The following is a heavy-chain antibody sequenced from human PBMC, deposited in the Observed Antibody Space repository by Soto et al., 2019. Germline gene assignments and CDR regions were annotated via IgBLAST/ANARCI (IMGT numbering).Heavy chain of an antibody. CDR1: GGSISSGGYY. V-gene: IGHV4-31*03. Sequence: SETLSLTCTVSGGSISSGGYYWSWIRQHPGKGLEWIGYIYYSGSTYYNPSLKSRVTISVDTSKNQFSLKLSSVTAADTAVYYWASLSYNSNVDWLDPWAREPWSPSPQ. CDR2: IYYSGST. CDR3: ASLSYNSNVDWLDP. J-gene: IGHJ5*02. D-gene: IGHD3-22*01.